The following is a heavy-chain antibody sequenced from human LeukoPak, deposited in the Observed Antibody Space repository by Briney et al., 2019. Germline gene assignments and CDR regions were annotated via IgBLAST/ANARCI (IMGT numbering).Heavy chain of an antibody. V-gene: IGHV3-30*03. Sequence: GGSLRLSCAASGFTFSSYGMHWVCKAPGTGLEWVAVISYDGSNKYYADSVKGRFTISRDNSKNTLYLQMNSLRAEDTAVYYCATPSSTEHYGMDVWGQGTTVTVSS. D-gene: IGHD4-11*01. J-gene: IGHJ6*02. CDR1: GFTFSSYG. CDR3: ATPSSTEHYGMDV. CDR2: ISYDGSNK.